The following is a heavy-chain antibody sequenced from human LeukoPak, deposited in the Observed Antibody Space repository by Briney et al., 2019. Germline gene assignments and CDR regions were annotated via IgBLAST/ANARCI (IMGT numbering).Heavy chain of an antibody. Sequence: PGGSLRLSCAASGFTFSNYAMTWVRQVPGKGLEWVSAISDSGNTYHADSVKGRFTISRDSSKNTLFLQMNRLRPEDAAVYYCAKAPVTTCRGAYCYPFDYWGQGTLVTVSS. CDR3: AKAPVTTCRGAYCYPFDY. J-gene: IGHJ4*02. CDR1: GFTFSNYA. V-gene: IGHV3-23*01. CDR2: ISDSGNT. D-gene: IGHD2-21*01.